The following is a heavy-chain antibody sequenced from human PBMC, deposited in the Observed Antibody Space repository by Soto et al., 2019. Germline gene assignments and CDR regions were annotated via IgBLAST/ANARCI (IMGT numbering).Heavy chain of an antibody. J-gene: IGHJ4*02. CDR1: GGSMSRRVYS. CDR2: IYYSGST. CDR3: VTAAIQGHQVEGQPPTSQTLDY. D-gene: IGHD1-1*01. Sequence: ETLSLTCTVSGGSMSRRVYSCGWSRQPPGKGLEWIGSIYYSGSTYYNPSLKSRVALSVDTSKNQFSLKMTSMTAADTAVYYCVTAAIQGHQVEGQPPTSQTLDYWGQG. V-gene: IGHV4-39*07.